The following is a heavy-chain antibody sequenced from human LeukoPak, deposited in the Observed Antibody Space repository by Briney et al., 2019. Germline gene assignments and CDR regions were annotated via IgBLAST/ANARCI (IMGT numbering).Heavy chain of an antibody. CDR2: IYYSGST. J-gene: IGHJ3*02. CDR1: GGSISSYY. Sequence: KPSETLSLTCTVSGGSISSYYWSWIRQPPGKGLEWIGYIYYSGSTNYNPSLKSRVTISVDTSKNQFSLKLSSVTAADTAVYYCARVAGTTRAFDIWGQGTMVTVSS. CDR3: ARVAGTTRAFDI. V-gene: IGHV4-59*01. D-gene: IGHD1-7*01.